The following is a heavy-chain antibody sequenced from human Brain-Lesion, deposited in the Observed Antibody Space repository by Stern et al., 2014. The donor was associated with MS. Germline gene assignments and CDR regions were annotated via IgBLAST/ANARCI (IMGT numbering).Heavy chain of an antibody. CDR1: GYTLTELS. J-gene: IGHJ4*02. Sequence: QVPLVQSGAEVKKPGASVKVSCKVSGYTLTELSMHWVRQAPRKGLEWMGGFDPEDGETIYGQKFQGRVTMTEDTSTDTAYMELSSLRSEDTAVYYCATLSPGAGGNYYRHFDYWGQGTLVTVSS. D-gene: IGHD1-26*01. CDR3: ATLSPGAGGNYYRHFDY. CDR2: FDPEDGET. V-gene: IGHV1-24*01.